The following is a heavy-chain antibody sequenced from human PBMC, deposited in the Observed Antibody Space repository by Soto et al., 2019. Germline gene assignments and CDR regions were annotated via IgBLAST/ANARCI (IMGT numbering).Heavy chain of an antibody. D-gene: IGHD2-2*01. CDR1: GFSLSTSGVG. Sequence: SGPTLVNPTQTLTLTCTFSGFSLSTSGVGVGWIRQPPGKALEWLALIYWNDDKRYSPSLKSRLTITKDTSKNQVVLTMTNMDPVDTATYYCAQSFVVVPAAMPRGMTTKEYFQHWGQGTLVTVSS. CDR2: IYWNDDK. CDR3: AQSFVVVPAAMPRGMTTKEYFQH. V-gene: IGHV2-5*01. J-gene: IGHJ1*01.